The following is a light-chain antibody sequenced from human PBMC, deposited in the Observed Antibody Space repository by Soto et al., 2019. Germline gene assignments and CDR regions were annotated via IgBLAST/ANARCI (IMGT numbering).Light chain of an antibody. CDR3: QQYNTWLWT. V-gene: IGKV3-15*01. CDR2: GAS. J-gene: IGKJ1*01. Sequence: EVVMTQSPATLSVSPGERATLSCRASQSVNANLAWYQQKPGQAPRLLIHGASNRATGIPARFSGSGFGTEFILTFIRLQSEDFAVYYSQQYNTWLWTFGQGTKVEI. CDR1: QSVNAN.